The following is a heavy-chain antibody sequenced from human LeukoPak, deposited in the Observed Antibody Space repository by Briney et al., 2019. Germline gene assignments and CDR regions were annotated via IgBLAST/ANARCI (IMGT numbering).Heavy chain of an antibody. J-gene: IGHJ4*02. CDR2: IKQDGSEK. V-gene: IGHV3-7*03. CDR3: ARVSRRRTYYYDSSGYYGLVY. CDR1: GFTFSSYW. D-gene: IGHD3-22*01. Sequence: PGGSLRLSCAASGFTFSSYWMSWVRQAPGKGLEWVANIKQDGSEKYYVDSVKGRFTISRDNSKNTLYLQMNSLRSDDTAVYYWARVSRRRTYYYDSSGYYGLVYWGQGTLVTVSS.